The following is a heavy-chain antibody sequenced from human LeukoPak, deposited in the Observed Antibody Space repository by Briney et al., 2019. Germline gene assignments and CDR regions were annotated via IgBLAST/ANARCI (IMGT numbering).Heavy chain of an antibody. CDR3: ARADHDFYFDY. CDR1: GGSISSYY. Sequence: SETLSLTCTVPGGSISSYYWSWIRQPPGKGLEWIGYIYYSGSTNYNPSLKSRVTISVDTSKNQFSLKLSSVTAADTAVYYCARADHDFYFDYWGQGTLVTVSS. V-gene: IGHV4-59*01. CDR2: IYYSGST. D-gene: IGHD3/OR15-3a*01. J-gene: IGHJ4*02.